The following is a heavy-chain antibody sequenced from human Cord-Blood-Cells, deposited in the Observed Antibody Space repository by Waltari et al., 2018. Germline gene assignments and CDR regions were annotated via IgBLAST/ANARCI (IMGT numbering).Heavy chain of an antibody. CDR1: GYTFTSYY. CDR2: INPKSGNT. D-gene: IGHD3-10*01. CDR3: ARGSEYYGSGSYYNDY. Sequence: QLQLVQSGAEVKKPGASVKVSCKASGYTFTSYYINWVRQATGQGLELMGWINPKSGNTGYAQKFQGRVTMTRNTSISTAYMELSSLRSEDTAVYYCARGSEYYGSGSYYNDYWGQGTLVTVSS. J-gene: IGHJ4*02. V-gene: IGHV1-8*01.